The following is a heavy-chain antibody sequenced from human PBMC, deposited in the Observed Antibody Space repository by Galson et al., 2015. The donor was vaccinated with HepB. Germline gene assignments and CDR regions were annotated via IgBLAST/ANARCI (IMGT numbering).Heavy chain of an antibody. CDR3: ASYYYDSSGYYYYYYGMDV. D-gene: IGHD3-22*01. V-gene: IGHV3-48*02. Sequence: SLRLSCAASGFTFSSYSMNWVRQAPGKGLEWVSYISSSSSTIYYADSVKGRFTISRDNAKNSLYLQMNSLRDEDTAVYYCASYYYDSSGYYYYYYGMDVWGQGTTVTVSS. J-gene: IGHJ6*02. CDR2: ISSSSSTI. CDR1: GFTFSSYS.